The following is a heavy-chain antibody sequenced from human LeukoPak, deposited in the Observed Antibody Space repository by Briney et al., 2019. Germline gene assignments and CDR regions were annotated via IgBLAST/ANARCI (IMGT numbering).Heavy chain of an antibody. CDR1: GYRFTSYW. J-gene: IGHJ4*02. V-gene: IGHV5-51*01. D-gene: IGHD6-19*01. CDR2: IYPGDSDT. Sequence: GESLKISCKGSGYRFTSYWIGWVRLIPGKGLEWMGIIYPGDSDTRYSPSFQGQVTISVDKSISTAYLQWSSLNASDTAMYYCARAISYSSGWPGYFDYWGQGTLVTVSS. CDR3: ARAISYSSGWPGYFDY.